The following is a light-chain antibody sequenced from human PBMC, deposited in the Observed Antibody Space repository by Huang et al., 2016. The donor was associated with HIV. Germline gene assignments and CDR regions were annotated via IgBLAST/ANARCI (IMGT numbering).Light chain of an antibody. CDR1: QNVRNN. CDR2: EAS. CDR3: QQFNNWPPT. Sequence: ETLLTQFPATLSVSPGERATLTCRASQNVRNNLAWYQQKPGQAPRLLVYEASSRATGVPGRLSASGSGIDFTHTIGSLQSEDFAVYYCQQFNNWPPTFGGGTTVEIK. V-gene: IGKV3-15*01. J-gene: IGKJ4*01.